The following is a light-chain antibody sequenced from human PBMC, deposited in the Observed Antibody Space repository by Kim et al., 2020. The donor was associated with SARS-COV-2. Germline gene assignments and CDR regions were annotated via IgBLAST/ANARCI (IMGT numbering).Light chain of an antibody. J-gene: IGLJ2*01. V-gene: IGLV6-57*02. Sequence: KTVTIACSGSGGSVASHDVSWYQQRPGSAPTAVIHDDDQRPSGVPDRFSGSIDSSSNSASLTISGLRPEDEADYYCQSYDDDIHRIFGGGTQLTVL. CDR3: QSYDDDIHRI. CDR1: GGSVASHD. CDR2: DDD.